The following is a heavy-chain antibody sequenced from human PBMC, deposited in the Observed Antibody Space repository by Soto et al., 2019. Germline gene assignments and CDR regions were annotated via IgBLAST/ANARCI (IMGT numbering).Heavy chain of an antibody. CDR3: ARKVSGSTGRPDLWYFDL. Sequence: EVQLLDSGGGLVQPGGSLRLSCAASGFTFSGYALTWVRQAPGKGLEWVSAISGGGDATFYADSVKGRFTISRDNSKTTLYLQMNTLRAEDTAVYYCARKVSGSTGRPDLWYFDLWGRGTLGTVSS. V-gene: IGHV3-23*01. J-gene: IGHJ2*01. CDR1: GFTFSGYA. D-gene: IGHD3-10*01. CDR2: ISGGGDAT.